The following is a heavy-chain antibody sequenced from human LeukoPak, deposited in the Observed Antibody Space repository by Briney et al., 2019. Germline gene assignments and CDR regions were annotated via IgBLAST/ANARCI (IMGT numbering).Heavy chain of an antibody. CDR1: GFTFSSYA. CDR2: ISYDGSNK. V-gene: IGHV3-30-3*01. CDR3: ARGYCSSTSCSPPSP. Sequence: GGSLRLSCAASGFTFSSYAMHWVRQAPGKGLEWVAVISYDGSNKYYADSVKGRFTISGDNSKNTLYLQMNSLRAEDTAVYYCARGYCSSTSCSPPSPWGQGTLVTASS. D-gene: IGHD2-2*01. J-gene: IGHJ5*02.